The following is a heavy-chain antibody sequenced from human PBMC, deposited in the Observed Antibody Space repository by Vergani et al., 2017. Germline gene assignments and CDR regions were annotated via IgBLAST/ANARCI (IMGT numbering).Heavy chain of an antibody. CDR3: AREVWSSSSWRTYYYYMDV. CDR2: ISYDGSNK. V-gene: IGHV3-30*14. CDR1: GFTFSSYA. Sequence: QVQLVESGGGVVQPGRSLRLSCAASGFTFSSYAMHWVRQAPGKGLEWVAVISYDGSNKYYADSVKGRFTISRHNSKNTLYLQMNSLRAEDTAVYYCAREVWSSSSWRTYYYYMDVWGKGTTVTVSS. J-gene: IGHJ6*03. D-gene: IGHD6-13*01.